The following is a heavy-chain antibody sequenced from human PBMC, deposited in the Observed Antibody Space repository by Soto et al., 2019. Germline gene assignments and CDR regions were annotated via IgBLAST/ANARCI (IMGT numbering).Heavy chain of an antibody. CDR2: VFYSGST. CDR1: GGFISSYY. CDR3: ARRTTTMTGDFDS. V-gene: IGHV4-59*01. D-gene: IGHD4-17*01. J-gene: IGHJ4*02. Sequence: SETLSLTCTVSGGFISSYYWSWIRQPPGKGLEWIGNVFYSGSTNYNPSLKSRVTMSVDASKNLFSLTLNSLTTADTAVYFCARRTTTMTGDFDSWGQGTLVTVSS.